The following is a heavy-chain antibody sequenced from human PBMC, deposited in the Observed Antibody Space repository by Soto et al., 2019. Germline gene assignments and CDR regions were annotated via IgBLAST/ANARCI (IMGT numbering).Heavy chain of an antibody. CDR2: ISTDNGNT. CDR3: ARDAIPYYAILTGYTPPSWFDP. D-gene: IGHD3-9*01. CDR1: GYSFTTYG. Sequence: GASVKVSCKTSGYSFTTYGLTWLRQAPGHGLEWMGWISTDNGNTHYAQKLQGRLTMTTDTSRTTAYMELWGLKSDDTAVYYCARDAIPYYAILTGYTPPSWFDPWGQGTLVTVSS. V-gene: IGHV1-18*04. J-gene: IGHJ5*02.